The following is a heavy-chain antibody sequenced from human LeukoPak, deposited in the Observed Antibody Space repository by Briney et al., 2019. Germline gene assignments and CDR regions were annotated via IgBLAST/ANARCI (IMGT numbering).Heavy chain of an antibody. Sequence: GGSLRLSCAAPGFTFSGSAMHWVRQASGKGLEWVGRIRSKANSYATAYAASVKGRFTISRDDSKNTAYLQMNSLKTEDTAVYYCTRQLLDYYYYYMDVWGKGTTVTVSS. CDR2: IRSKANSYAT. V-gene: IGHV3-73*01. CDR1: GFTFSGSA. CDR3: TRQLLDYYYYYMDV. J-gene: IGHJ6*03. D-gene: IGHD2-21*01.